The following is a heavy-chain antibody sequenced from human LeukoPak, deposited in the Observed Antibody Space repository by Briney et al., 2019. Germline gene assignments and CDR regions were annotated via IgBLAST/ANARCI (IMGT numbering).Heavy chain of an antibody. V-gene: IGHV3-30*04. J-gene: IGHJ4*02. CDR2: ISYDGRDK. D-gene: IGHD6-13*01. Sequence: PGGSLRLSCAASGFTFSTYRMHWVRQAPGKGLEWVSVISYDGRDKHSADSVKGRFTISRDNSKNTLYLQMDSLRTDDTAMYYCARDQTSRAADYYFDYWGQGTLVTVSS. CDR1: GFTFSTYR. CDR3: ARDQTSRAADYYFDY.